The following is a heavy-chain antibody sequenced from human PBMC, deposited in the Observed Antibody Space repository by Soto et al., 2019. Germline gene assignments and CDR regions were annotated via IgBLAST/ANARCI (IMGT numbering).Heavy chain of an antibody. D-gene: IGHD3-22*01. V-gene: IGHV1-69*02. CDR1: GGTFSSYT. Sequence: QVQLVQSGAEVKKPGSSVKVSCKASGGTFSSYTISWVRQAPGQGLEWMGRIIPILGIANYAQKFQGRVTITADKSPSTAYMELSSLRSEDTAVYYGARGLSVVITHWGQGTLVTVSS. CDR2: IIPILGIA. J-gene: IGHJ4*02. CDR3: ARGLSVVITH.